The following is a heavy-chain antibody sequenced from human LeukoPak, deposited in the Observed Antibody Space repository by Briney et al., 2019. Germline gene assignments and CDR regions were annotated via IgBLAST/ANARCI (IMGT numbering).Heavy chain of an antibody. CDR1: GFIFKKYW. Sequence: GESLRLSCAASGFIFKKYWMNWVRQVPGKGLECLANIKEDGSETYYADSVKGRFTISRDNPKNSLYLQMNSLRAEDTAVYYCARALYCSSTSCLGHDAFDIWGQGTMVTVSS. V-gene: IGHV3-7*01. CDR3: ARALYCSSTSCLGHDAFDI. CDR2: IKEDGSET. J-gene: IGHJ3*02. D-gene: IGHD2-2*01.